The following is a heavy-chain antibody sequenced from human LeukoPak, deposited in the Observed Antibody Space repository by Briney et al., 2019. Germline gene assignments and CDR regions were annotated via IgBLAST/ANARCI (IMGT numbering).Heavy chain of an antibody. Sequence: GGSLGLSCAASGFTFSSYSMNWVRQAPGKGLEWVSSISSSSSYIYYADSVKGRFTISRDNAKNSLYLQMNSLRAEDTAVYYCARDYYDSSGYYYQYLYYGMDVWGQGTTVTVSS. CDR1: GFTFSSYS. J-gene: IGHJ6*02. CDR3: ARDYYDSSGYYYQYLYYGMDV. V-gene: IGHV3-21*01. CDR2: ISSSSSYI. D-gene: IGHD3-22*01.